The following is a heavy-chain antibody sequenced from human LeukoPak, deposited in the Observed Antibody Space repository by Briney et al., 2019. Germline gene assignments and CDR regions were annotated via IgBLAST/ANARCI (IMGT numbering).Heavy chain of an antibody. CDR3: ARDGIHFDWLVGWFDP. CDR1: GFTFSSYA. Sequence: GGSLRLSCAASGFTFSSYAMSWVRQAPGKGLEWVSAISGSGGITYYEDSVKGRFTISRDNDKNMLYLQMKSLRDEQTAVYYCARDGIHFDWLVGWFDPWGQGTLVTVSS. V-gene: IGHV3-23*01. CDR2: ISGSGGIT. D-gene: IGHD3-9*01. J-gene: IGHJ5*02.